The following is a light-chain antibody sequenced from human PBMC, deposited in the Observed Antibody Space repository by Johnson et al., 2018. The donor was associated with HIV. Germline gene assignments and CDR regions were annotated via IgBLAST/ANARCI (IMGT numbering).Light chain of an antibody. CDR3: GTWDSSLSAGGANYV. Sequence: QAVLTQPPSVSAAPGQKVTISCSGSSSNIGNNFVSWYQQLPGTAPKLLIYANNKRPSGIADRFSGSKSGTSATLGITGLQTGDEADYYCGTWDSSLSAGGANYVFGTGTKVTVL. CDR2: ANN. J-gene: IGLJ1*01. CDR1: SSNIGNNF. V-gene: IGLV1-51*02.